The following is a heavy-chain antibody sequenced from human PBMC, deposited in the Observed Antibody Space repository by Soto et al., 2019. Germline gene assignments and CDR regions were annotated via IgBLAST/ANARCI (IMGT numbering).Heavy chain of an antibody. Sequence: VQLQESGPGLVKPSETLSLTCHVSGASVGGHYWSWILQPPGKGLEWIGFVDYTGTAKTNPFLKSRVTISIGTSNNPFSLSLRSVTAAETAVYFCARRNYFESSGYKHFDYWGQGILVTVSS. CDR2: VDYTGTA. D-gene: IGHD3-22*01. CDR1: GASVGGHY. CDR3: ARRNYFESSGYKHFDY. V-gene: IGHV4-59*02. J-gene: IGHJ4*02.